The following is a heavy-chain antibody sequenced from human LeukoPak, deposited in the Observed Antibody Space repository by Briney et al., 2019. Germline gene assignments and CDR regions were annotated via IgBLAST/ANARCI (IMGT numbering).Heavy chain of an antibody. D-gene: IGHD1-1*01. J-gene: IGHJ4*02. CDR1: GFTFSYYA. V-gene: IGHV3-23*01. CDR3: AKDWTGLS. Sequence: GGSLRVSCAASGFTFSYYAMNWVRQAPGKGLDWVSAVSANGADTYYAASVKGRFTISRDNSKNTLFLQMNSLRAEDTAVYYCAKDWTGLSRGQGTLVTVSP. CDR2: VSANGADT.